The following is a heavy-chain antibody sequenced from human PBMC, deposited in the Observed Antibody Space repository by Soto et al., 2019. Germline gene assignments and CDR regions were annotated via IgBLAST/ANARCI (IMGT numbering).Heavy chain of an antibody. Sequence: QLQLQESGPGLVKPSETLSLTCTVSGGSISSSSYYWGWIRQPPGKGLEWIGSIYYSGSTYYNPSLKSRVTISVDTSKNQFSLKLSSVTAADTAVYYCARSPPYYDFWSGWSGVDLWGRGTLVTVSS. CDR2: IYYSGST. CDR3: ARSPPYYDFWSGWSGVDL. D-gene: IGHD3-3*01. V-gene: IGHV4-39*01. J-gene: IGHJ2*01. CDR1: GGSISSSSYY.